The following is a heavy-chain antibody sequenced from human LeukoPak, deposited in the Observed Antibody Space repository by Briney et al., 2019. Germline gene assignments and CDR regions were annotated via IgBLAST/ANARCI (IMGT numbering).Heavy chain of an antibody. V-gene: IGHV1-69*04. Sequence: SVKVSCKASGYTFTSYVISWVRQAPGQGLEWMGRIIPILGIANYAQKFQGRVTITADKSTSTAYMELSSLRSEDTAVYYCARGGCSSTSCYYYGMDVWGQGTTVTVSS. J-gene: IGHJ6*02. CDR3: ARGGCSSTSCYYYGMDV. CDR2: IIPILGIA. CDR1: GYTFTSYV. D-gene: IGHD2-2*01.